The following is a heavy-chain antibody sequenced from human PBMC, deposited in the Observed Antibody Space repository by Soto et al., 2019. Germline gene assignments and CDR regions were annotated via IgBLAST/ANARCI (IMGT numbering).Heavy chain of an antibody. Sequence: EVQLLESGGGLVQPGGSLRLSCAASGFTFSSYAMSWVRQAPGKGLEWVSVISGSGDSTYYAASVRGRFTISRDNSKNTLYLQMNSLRAEDTAVYYCAKDRDGAAAGPTKFYGMDVWGQVTTVTVSS. J-gene: IGHJ6*02. CDR1: GFTFSSYA. CDR2: ISGSGDST. CDR3: AKDRDGAAAGPTKFYGMDV. V-gene: IGHV3-23*01. D-gene: IGHD6-13*01.